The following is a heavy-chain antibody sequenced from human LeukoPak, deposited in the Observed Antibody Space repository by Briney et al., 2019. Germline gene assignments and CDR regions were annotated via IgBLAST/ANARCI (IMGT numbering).Heavy chain of an antibody. V-gene: IGHV1-24*01. CDR2: FDPEDGET. CDR1: GYTLTELS. D-gene: IGHD3-22*01. J-gene: IGHJ4*02. Sequence: ASVKVSCKVSGYTLTELSMHWVRQAPGKGLEWMGGFDPEDGETIYAQKFQGRVTMTEDTSTDTAYMELSSLRSEDTAVYYCARDGSSGYYYDSSGYYLDYWGQGTLVTVSS. CDR3: ARDGSSGYYYDSSGYYLDY.